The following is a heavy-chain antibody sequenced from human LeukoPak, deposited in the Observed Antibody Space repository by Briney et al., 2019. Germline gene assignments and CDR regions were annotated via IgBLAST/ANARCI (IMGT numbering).Heavy chain of an antibody. V-gene: IGHV4-59*01. D-gene: IGHD3-10*01. CDR3: ARDRVTMVRGVPSGMDV. J-gene: IGHJ6*04. Sequence: PSETLSLTCTVSGGSISSYCWSWIRQPPGKGLEWIGYIYYSGNTNYNPSLTSRVTISVDTSKNQFSLKLSSVTAADTAVYYCARDRVTMVRGVPSGMDVWGKGTTVTVSS. CDR2: IYYSGNT. CDR1: GGSISSYC.